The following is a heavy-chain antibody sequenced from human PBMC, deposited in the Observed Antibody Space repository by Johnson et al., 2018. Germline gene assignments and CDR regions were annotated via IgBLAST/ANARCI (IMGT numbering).Heavy chain of an antibody. J-gene: IGHJ4*01. V-gene: IGHV5-51*03. D-gene: IGHD2/OR15-2a*01. CDR3: ARPSDRSTYFSFDY. CDR2: IYPGDSDT. CDR1: GYRFANYW. Sequence: VQLVESGAEVKKPGESLKISCQTSGYRFANYWIGWVRQMPGKGLEWMCIIYPGDSDTRYSPTFQGQVTSSADKASSTAYLQWNRLKASDTAIYYCARPSDRSTYFSFDYWGHGTLVTVSS.